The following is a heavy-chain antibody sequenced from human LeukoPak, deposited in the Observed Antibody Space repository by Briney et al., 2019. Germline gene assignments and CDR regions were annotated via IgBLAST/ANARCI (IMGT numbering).Heavy chain of an antibody. Sequence: TSETLSLTCTVSGGSISSGDYYWSWIRQPLGKGLEWIGYIYYSGSTYYNPSLKSRVPISVDTSKNQFSLKLSSVTAADTAVYYCARDPYYYDSSGYYPYYYGMDVWGQGTTVTVSS. V-gene: IGHV4-30-4*01. CDR1: GGSISSGDYY. CDR2: IYYSGST. CDR3: ARDPYYYDSSGYYPYYYGMDV. J-gene: IGHJ6*02. D-gene: IGHD3-22*01.